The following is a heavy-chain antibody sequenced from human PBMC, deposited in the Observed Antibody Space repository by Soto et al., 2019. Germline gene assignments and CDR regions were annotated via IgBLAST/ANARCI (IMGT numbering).Heavy chain of an antibody. CDR3: AKGHYYGSGSYYKIPTNCVY. CDR1: GFTFDDYA. Sequence: EVQLVESGGGLVQPGRSLRLSCAASGFTFDDYAMHWVRQAPGKGLEGVSGVSWHSGSIGYADSVKGRLTISRDNAKNSLYMQMHSLRDEDTALYYCAKGHYYGSGSYYKIPTNCVYWGQGTMVTVSS. J-gene: IGHJ4*02. V-gene: IGHV3-9*01. CDR2: VSWHSGSI. D-gene: IGHD3-10*01.